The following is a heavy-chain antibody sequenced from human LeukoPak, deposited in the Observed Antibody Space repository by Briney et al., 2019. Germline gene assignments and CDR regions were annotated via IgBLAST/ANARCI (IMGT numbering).Heavy chain of an antibody. J-gene: IGHJ4*02. D-gene: IGHD3-22*01. CDR2: TYYSGST. V-gene: IGHV4-39*01. CDR1: GGSISSSSYY. CDR3: ARLDYYDSSGYYVWRGFDY. Sequence: PSETLSLTCTVSGGSISSSSYYWGWIRQPPGKGLEWIGSTYYSGSTYYNPSLKSRVTISVDTSKNQFSLKLSSVTAADTAVYYCARLDYYDSSGYYVWRGFDYWGQGTLVTVSS.